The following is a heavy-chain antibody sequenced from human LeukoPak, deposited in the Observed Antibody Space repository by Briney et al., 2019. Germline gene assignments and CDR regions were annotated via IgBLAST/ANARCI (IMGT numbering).Heavy chain of an antibody. CDR3: AKRGYSDSRPQYYFEY. D-gene: IGHD3-22*01. CDR1: GFTFTSYA. Sequence: GGSLRLSCAASGFTFTSYAMSWVRQAPGEGLEWSSIICGSGTTTYYADSVKGRFTISRDNSKNTLYLQMNSLRAEDTAVYYCAKRGYSDSRPQYYFEYWGQGTLVTVSS. V-gene: IGHV3-23*01. J-gene: IGHJ4*02. CDR2: ICGSGTTT.